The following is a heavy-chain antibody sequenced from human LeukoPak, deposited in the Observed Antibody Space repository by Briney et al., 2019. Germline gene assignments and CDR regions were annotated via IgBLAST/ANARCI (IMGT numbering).Heavy chain of an antibody. Sequence: ASVKVSCKASGYTFTDHYLHWLRQAPGQGPEWMGWINLDSGGANYGQKFQGRVTLTGDTSISTAYMELSSLRFDDTAVYYCARRYSYAYGYLDYWGQGTLVTVS. V-gene: IGHV1-2*02. CDR3: ARRYSYAYGYLDY. CDR1: GYTFTDHY. J-gene: IGHJ4*02. D-gene: IGHD3-16*01. CDR2: INLDSGGA.